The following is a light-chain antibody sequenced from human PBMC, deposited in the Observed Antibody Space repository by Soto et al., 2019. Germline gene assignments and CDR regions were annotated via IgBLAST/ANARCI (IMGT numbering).Light chain of an antibody. CDR2: GAS. J-gene: IGKJ1*01. V-gene: IGKV3-15*01. CDR3: QQYNNWWT. CDR1: QRVNGK. Sequence: EIVMTQSPATLSVSPGERATLSCRASQRVNGKLAWYQQKPGRAPRLLIYGASTRATGIPARFSGSGSGTEFTLTISSLQSEDFAVYYCQQYNNWWTFGQGTKVDI.